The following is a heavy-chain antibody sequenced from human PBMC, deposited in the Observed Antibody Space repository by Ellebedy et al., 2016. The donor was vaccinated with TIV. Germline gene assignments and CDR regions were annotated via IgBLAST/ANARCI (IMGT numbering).Heavy chain of an antibody. CDR1: GGSISSGYS. J-gene: IGHJ4*02. CDR3: AREMTSGYANGEFDS. D-gene: IGHD2-8*01. CDR2: IYDTGST. Sequence: SETLSLTCTVSGGSISSGYSWSWIRPPPGKGLEWIVYIYDTGSTTSKSSLKSRVTISVDSSKNQLALKMSSVTAADTAVYYCAREMTSGYANGEFDSWGQGTLVTVSS. V-gene: IGHV4-61*01.